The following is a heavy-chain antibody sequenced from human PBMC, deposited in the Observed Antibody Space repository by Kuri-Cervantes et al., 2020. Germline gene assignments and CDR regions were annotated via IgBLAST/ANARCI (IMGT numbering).Heavy chain of an antibody. J-gene: IGHJ4*02. Sequence: ESLKISCAASGCTVSSNYMSWVREPPGKGLEWIGRIYTSWSTNYNPSLKSRVTISVDTSKNQFSLKLSSVTAADTAVYYCARGGWDSSGYWGYWGQGTLVTVSS. CDR1: GCTVSSNY. CDR3: ARGGWDSSGYWGY. D-gene: IGHD3-22*01. CDR2: IYTSWST. V-gene: IGHV4-4*08.